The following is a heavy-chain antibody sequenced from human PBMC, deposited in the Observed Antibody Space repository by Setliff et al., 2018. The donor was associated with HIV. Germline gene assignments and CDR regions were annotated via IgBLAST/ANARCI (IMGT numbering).Heavy chain of an antibody. CDR3: ARHTRFAADYDFWSGYYEDAFDI. J-gene: IGHJ3*02. CDR2: SYTSGST. Sequence: SETLSLTCTVSGGSISSYYWSWIRQPPGKGLEWIGYSYTSGSTNYNPSLKSRVTLSVDTSKNQFSLKLSSVTAADTAVYYCARHTRFAADYDFWSGYYEDAFDIWGQGTTVTVSS. CDR1: GGSISSYY. V-gene: IGHV4-4*09. D-gene: IGHD3-3*01.